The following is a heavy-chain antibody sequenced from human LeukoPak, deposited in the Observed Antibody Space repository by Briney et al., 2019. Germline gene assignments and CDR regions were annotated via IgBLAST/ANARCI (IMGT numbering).Heavy chain of an antibody. CDR2: IDPSGGST. D-gene: IGHD3-22*01. Sequence: VASVKVSCKASGYTFTSYYMHWVRQAPGQGLEWMGIIDPSGGSTSYAQKFQGRVTMTRDTSTSTVYMELSSLRSEDRAVYYCARAYYYDSSGYPVLIDDWGQGTLVTVS. J-gene: IGHJ4*02. CDR3: ARAYYYDSSGYPVLIDD. V-gene: IGHV1-46*01. CDR1: GYTFTSYY.